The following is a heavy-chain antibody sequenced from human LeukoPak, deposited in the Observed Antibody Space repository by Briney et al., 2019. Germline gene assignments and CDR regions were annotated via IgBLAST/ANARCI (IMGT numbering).Heavy chain of an antibody. CDR3: ARDKYSSGWYIPQYYYYGMDV. V-gene: IGHV3-30-3*01. CDR2: ISYDGSNK. CDR1: GFTFSSYA. Sequence: PTGRSLRLSCAASGFTFSSYAMPWVRQAPGKGLEWVAVISYDGSNKYYADSVKGRFTISRDNSKNTLYLQMNSLRAEDTAVYYCARDKYSSGWYIPQYYYYGMDVWGQGTTVTVSS. D-gene: IGHD6-19*01. J-gene: IGHJ6*02.